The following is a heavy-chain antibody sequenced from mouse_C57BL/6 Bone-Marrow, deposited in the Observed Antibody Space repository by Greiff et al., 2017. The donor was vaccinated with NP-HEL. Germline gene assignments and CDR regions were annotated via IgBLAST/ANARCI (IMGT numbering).Heavy chain of an antibody. CDR2: IYPGNSDT. D-gene: IGHD1-1*01. CDR1: GYTFTSYW. CDR3: TRGDYYGSSFVVYFDY. Sequence: VQLQQSGTVLARPGASVKMSCKTSGYTFTSYWMHWVKQRPGQGLEWIGAIYPGNSDTSYNQKFKGKAKLTAVTSASTAYMELSSLTNEDSAVYYCTRGDYYGSSFVVYFDYWGQGTTLTVSS. J-gene: IGHJ2*01. V-gene: IGHV1-5*01.